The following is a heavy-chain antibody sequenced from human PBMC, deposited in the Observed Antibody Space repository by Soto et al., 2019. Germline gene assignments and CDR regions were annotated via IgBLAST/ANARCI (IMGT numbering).Heavy chain of an antibody. CDR3: GRGRSGELVVFY. D-gene: IGHD1-7*01. CDR1: GYTFTGYY. CDR2: IGPNRGDT. Sequence: QVQLVQSGAEVKKSGASVKVSCKASGYTFTGYYIHWVRQAPGQGPEWMGEIGPNRGDTRYAQKFQGRVTMTRDTSITTVYMELSNLSPDDTAVYYCGRGRSGELVVFYWGQGTLVTV. V-gene: IGHV1-2*02. J-gene: IGHJ4*02.